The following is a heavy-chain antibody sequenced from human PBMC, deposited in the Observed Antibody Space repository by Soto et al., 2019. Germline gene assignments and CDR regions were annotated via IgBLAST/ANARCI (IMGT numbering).Heavy chain of an antibody. Sequence: GGSLRLSCAASGFTFSSYAMSWVRQAPGKGLEWVSAISGSGGSTYYADSVKGRFTISRDSSKNTLYLQMNSLRAEDTAVYYCAKDRGHIVVVPAANDYWGQGTLVTVSS. J-gene: IGHJ4*02. D-gene: IGHD2-2*01. CDR2: ISGSGGST. CDR1: GFTFSSYA. CDR3: AKDRGHIVVVPAANDY. V-gene: IGHV3-23*01.